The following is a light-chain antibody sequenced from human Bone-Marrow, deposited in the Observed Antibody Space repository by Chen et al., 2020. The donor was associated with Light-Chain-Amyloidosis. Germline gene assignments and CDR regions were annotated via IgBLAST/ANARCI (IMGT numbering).Light chain of an antibody. CDR1: SSNIGSNY. Sequence: QSVLTQPPSAPGTPGQRVTIPCSGTSSNIGSNYVSWFQQLPGSAPKLLIYTNDQRPSGVPDRIAGSKSGTSASLAISGLRSEDEADDYCAAWDDSLSGFFVFGTGTTVTVL. J-gene: IGLJ1*01. CDR3: AAWDDSLSGFFV. CDR2: TND. V-gene: IGLV1-47*01.